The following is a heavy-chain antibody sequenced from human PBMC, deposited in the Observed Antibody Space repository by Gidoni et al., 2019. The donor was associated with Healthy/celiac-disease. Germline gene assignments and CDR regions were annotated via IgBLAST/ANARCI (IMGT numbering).Heavy chain of an antibody. Sequence: QVQLQESGTGLVKPSQTLSLTCPVSFRSIISGGYFRTWTRQHPWKGLEWIGYIFYSGSTNYNPSLQSRVAIATDTSKKQFSLRLNSVTAADTAVYYCARDRDERGGMDVWGQGTTVTVAS. CDR1: FRSIISGGYF. CDR2: IFYSGST. CDR3: ARDRDERGGMDV. V-gene: IGHV4-31*03. J-gene: IGHJ6*02.